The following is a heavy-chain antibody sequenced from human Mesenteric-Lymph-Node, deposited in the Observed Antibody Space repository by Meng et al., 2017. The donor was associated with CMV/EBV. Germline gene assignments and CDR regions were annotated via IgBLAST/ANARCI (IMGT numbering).Heavy chain of an antibody. V-gene: IGHV1-69*04. Sequence: CNASGGTFSSYAISWVRPAPGQGREWMGRIIPILGIANYAQKFQGRVTITADKSTSTAYLELSSLRSEDTAVYYCARASVTTFPFDYWGQGTLVTVSS. CDR1: GGTFSSYA. D-gene: IGHD4-17*01. J-gene: IGHJ4*02. CDR2: IIPILGIA. CDR3: ARASVTTFPFDY.